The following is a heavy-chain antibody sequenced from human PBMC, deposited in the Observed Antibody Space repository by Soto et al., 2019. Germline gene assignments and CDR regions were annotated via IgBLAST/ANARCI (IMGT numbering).Heavy chain of an antibody. Sequence: SETLSLTCAVSGGSISSGGYSWSWIRQPPGKGLEWIGYIYHSGSTHYNPSLKSRVTISVHTSNSQFSLELSSVTAADTAVYYCARHSGYSSSWYDYWGQGTLVTVSS. J-gene: IGHJ4*02. CDR3: ARHSGYSSSWYDY. CDR1: GGSISSGGYS. CDR2: IYHSGST. D-gene: IGHD6-13*01. V-gene: IGHV4-30-2*01.